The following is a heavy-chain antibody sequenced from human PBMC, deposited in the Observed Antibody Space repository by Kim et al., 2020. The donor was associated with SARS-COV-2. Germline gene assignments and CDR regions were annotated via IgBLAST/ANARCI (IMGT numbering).Heavy chain of an antibody. V-gene: IGHV3-53*01. CDR3: ARDLGDYGMDV. CDR2: IYSGGST. CDR1: GFTVSSNY. D-gene: IGHD3-16*01. J-gene: IGHJ6*02. Sequence: GGSLRLSCAASGFTVSSNYMSWVRQAPGKGLEWVSVIYSGGSTDYADSVKGRFTISRDNSKNTLYLQMNSLRAEDTAVYYCARDLGDYGMDVWGQGTPVTVSS.